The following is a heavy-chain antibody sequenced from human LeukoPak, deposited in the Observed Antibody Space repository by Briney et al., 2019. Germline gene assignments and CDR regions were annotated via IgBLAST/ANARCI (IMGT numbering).Heavy chain of an antibody. CDR1: GFTFNTYA. J-gene: IGHJ4*02. D-gene: IGHD3-22*01. Sequence: GGSLRLSCEASGFTFNTYAIYWVRQAPGKGLEWVSGICGSGGCTYYADTVKGRFTISRDNSKNTLYLQMNSLRAEDTAVYYCAKDRHYYDSSGYYYWGQGTLVTVSS. CDR2: ICGSGGCT. V-gene: IGHV3-23*01. CDR3: AKDRHYYDSSGYYY.